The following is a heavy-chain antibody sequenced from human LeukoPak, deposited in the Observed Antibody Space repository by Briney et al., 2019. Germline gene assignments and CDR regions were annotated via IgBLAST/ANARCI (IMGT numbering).Heavy chain of an antibody. CDR3: AMGSFVYMDV. V-gene: IGHV3-23*01. CDR2: ISGTGGTT. J-gene: IGHJ6*03. Sequence: PGGSLRLSCAASGFTFSTYALSWVRQAPGKGLEWVSGISGTGGTTYYEDSVKGRIATSRDNSKNTLYLQMSSLRAEDTATYYCAMGSFVYMDVWGRGTTVTVAS. D-gene: IGHD3-16*01. CDR1: GFTFSTYA.